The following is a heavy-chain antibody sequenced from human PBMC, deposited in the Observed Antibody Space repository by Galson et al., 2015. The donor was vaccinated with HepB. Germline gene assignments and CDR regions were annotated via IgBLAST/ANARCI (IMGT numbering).Heavy chain of an antibody. Sequence: SLRLSCAASGFIFNDYGMNWVRQAPGKGLQWVSGIFYNGGGTHYVDSVKGRFTISRDNAKKSLYLQMNNLRVDDTALYFCARKNYGDSYDMWGQGTMVTVS. D-gene: IGHD3-16*01. CDR1: GFIFNDYG. CDR2: IFYNGGGT. J-gene: IGHJ3*02. V-gene: IGHV3-20*04. CDR3: ARKNYGDSYDM.